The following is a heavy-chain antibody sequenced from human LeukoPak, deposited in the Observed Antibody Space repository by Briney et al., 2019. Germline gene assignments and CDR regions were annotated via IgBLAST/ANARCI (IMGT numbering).Heavy chain of an antibody. J-gene: IGHJ4*02. CDR2: IYYSGST. Sequence: SETLSLTCTVSGGSIRDYYYTWIRQPPGKGLEWIGYIYYSGSTYYNPSLKSRVTISVDTSKNQFSLKLSSVTAADTAVYYCARSNYDSSGYSFDYWSQGTLVTVSS. D-gene: IGHD3-22*01. CDR3: ARSNYDSSGYSFDY. V-gene: IGHV4-30-4*08. CDR1: GGSIRDYY.